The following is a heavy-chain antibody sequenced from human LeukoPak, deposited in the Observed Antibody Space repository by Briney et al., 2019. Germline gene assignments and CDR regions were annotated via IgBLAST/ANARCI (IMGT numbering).Heavy chain of an antibody. J-gene: IGHJ4*02. CDR3: ARGSGWLPD. Sequence: GSLRLSCAVSGFTFSSSWTWIRQPPGKGLEWIGCIYNKGGTNYNPSLKSRVTISLDTSKNQVSLQLTSVTAADTALYFCARGSGWLPDWGQGTLVTVSS. V-gene: IGHV4-59*01. CDR2: IYNKGGT. D-gene: IGHD5-24*01. CDR1: GFTFSSS.